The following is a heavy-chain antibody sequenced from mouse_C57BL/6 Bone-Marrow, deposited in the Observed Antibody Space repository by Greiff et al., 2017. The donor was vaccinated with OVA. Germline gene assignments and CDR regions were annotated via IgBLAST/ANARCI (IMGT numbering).Heavy chain of an antibody. Sequence: QVQLQQSGAELAKPGASVKLSCKASGYTFTSSWMHWVKQRPGQGLEWIGYINPSSGYTKSNQKFKDKATLTADKSSSTAYMQLSSLTYKDSAVYYCARPLGGSGHYWYFDDWGTGTTVTVSA. D-gene: IGHD1-1*01. CDR2: INPSSGYT. V-gene: IGHV1-7*01. CDR3: ARPLGGSGHYWYFDD. CDR1: GYTFTSSW. J-gene: IGHJ1*03.